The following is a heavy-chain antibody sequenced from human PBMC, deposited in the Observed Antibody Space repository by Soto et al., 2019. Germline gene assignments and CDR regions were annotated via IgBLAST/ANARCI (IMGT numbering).Heavy chain of an antibody. V-gene: IGHV1-3*01. J-gene: IGHJ6*03. CDR1: GYTFTSYA. Sequence: GASVKVSCKASGYTFTSYAMHWVRQAPGQRLEWMGWINAGNGNTKYSQKFQGRVTITRDTSASTAYMELSSLRSEDTAVYYCARDYSGYDYYYHYHMDVWGKGTTVTVSS. CDR2: INAGNGNT. CDR3: ARDYSGYDYYYHYHMDV. D-gene: IGHD5-12*01.